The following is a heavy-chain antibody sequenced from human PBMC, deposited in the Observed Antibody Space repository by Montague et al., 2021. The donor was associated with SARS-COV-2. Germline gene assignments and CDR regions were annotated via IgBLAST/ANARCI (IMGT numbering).Heavy chain of an antibody. CDR1: GDSVSGNIAA. CDR2: TYYRSKWYN. CDR3: TQERGPGRTSWHYFDY. V-gene: IGHV6-1*01. D-gene: IGHD3-10*01. Sequence: CAISGDSVSGNIAAWNWIRQSPSRGLEWLGRTYYRSKWYNDYAVSVRSRITISPDTSKNQFSLQLNSATPEDTAVYYCTQERGPGRTSWHYFDYWGQGTLVTVSS. J-gene: IGHJ4*02.